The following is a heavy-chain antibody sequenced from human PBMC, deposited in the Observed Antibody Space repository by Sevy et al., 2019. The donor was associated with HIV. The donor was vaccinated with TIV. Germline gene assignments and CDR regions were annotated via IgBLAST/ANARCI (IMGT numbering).Heavy chain of an antibody. V-gene: IGHV3-23*01. D-gene: IGHD3-3*01. CDR1: GFTFSSYA. J-gene: IGHJ5*02. CDR3: AKDAYDFWSGYPPANNWFDP. CDR2: VSGSGSNT. Sequence: GGSLRLSCAASGFTFSSYAMSWVRQAPGNGLEWVSGVSGSGSNTYYADSVKGRFTISRDNSRNTLCLQMNSLRAEDTAVYYCAKDAYDFWSGYPPANNWFDPWGQGTMVTVSS.